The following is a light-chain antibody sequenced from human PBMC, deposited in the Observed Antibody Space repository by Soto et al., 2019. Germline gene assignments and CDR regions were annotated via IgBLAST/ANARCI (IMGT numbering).Light chain of an antibody. CDR1: QSVSDW. V-gene: IGKV1-12*01. J-gene: IGKJ5*01. Sequence: DIQMTQSPSSVSASVGDRVTITCRASQSVSDWLAWYQQKPGKAPKLLIYFASRLQSGVPSRFSGSGSGTYFTLTINSLQPEDFVTYYCQQVSNFPITFGQGTRLEIK. CDR2: FAS. CDR3: QQVSNFPIT.